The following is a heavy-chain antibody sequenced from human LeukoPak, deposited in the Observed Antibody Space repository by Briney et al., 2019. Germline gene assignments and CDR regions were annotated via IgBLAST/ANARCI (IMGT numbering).Heavy chain of an antibody. V-gene: IGHV3-23*01. CDR3: AKDLAAAGTVDY. CDR2: ISGTGDST. D-gene: IGHD6-13*01. CDR1: GFTFINYA. Sequence: GGSLRLSCAASGFTFINYAMSWVRQAPGKGLEWVSAISGTGDSTHYADSVKGRFTISRDNSKNTLYLQMNSLRAEDTALYYCAKDLAAAGTVDYWGQGTLVTVSS. J-gene: IGHJ4*02.